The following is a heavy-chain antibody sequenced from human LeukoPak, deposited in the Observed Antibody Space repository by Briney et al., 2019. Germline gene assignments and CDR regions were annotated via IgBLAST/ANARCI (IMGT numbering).Heavy chain of an antibody. CDR1: GGSISSYY. D-gene: IGHD3-9*01. CDR3: ARGLLNYDISTGYYGDAFDI. J-gene: IGHJ3*02. Sequence: PSETLSLTCTVSGGSISSYYWSWIRQPPGKGLEWIGYIYYSGSTNYNPSLKSRVTISVDTSKNQFSLKLSSVTAADTAVYYCARGLLNYDISTGYYGDAFDIWGQGTMVTVSS. CDR2: IYYSGST. V-gene: IGHV4-59*01.